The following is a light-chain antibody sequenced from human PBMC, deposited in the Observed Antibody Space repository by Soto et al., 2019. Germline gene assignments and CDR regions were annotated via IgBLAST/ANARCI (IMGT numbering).Light chain of an antibody. Sequence: DIVLAQSPDSLSGSLGGMATSNCKSSQSVLYSSNEKNYLAWYQQKPGQRPKLLIYWASTRESGVPDRFRGSGSGTDFTLTIGSLQAEDVAVYYCQQYYSTPQTFGGGTKVDI. V-gene: IGKV4-1*01. CDR1: QSVLYSSNEKNY. CDR3: QQYYSTPQT. CDR2: WAS. J-gene: IGKJ4*01.